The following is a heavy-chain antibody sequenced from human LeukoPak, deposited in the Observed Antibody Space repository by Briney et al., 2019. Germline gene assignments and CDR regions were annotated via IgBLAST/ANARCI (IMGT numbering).Heavy chain of an antibody. V-gene: IGHV4-59*08. D-gene: IGHD3-10*01. Sequence: SETLSPTCTVSGGSLTGYYWSWIRQPPGNVLKWIAYAYYTGRTLYNPSLESRVTISVDTSKTQISLKLTSVTAADTDVYYCARHMSVSYDAFDLWGRGTPVTVSS. CDR1: GGSLTGYY. J-gene: IGHJ3*01. CDR3: ARHMSVSYDAFDL. CDR2: AYYTGRT.